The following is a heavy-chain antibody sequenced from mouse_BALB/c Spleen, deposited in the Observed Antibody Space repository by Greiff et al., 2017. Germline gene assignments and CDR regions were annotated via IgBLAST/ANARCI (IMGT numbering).Heavy chain of an antibody. Sequence: EVKLQESGPGLVKPSQSLSLTCSVTGYSITSGYYWNWIRQFPGNKLEWMGYISYDGSNNYNPSLKNRISITRDTSKNQFFLKLNSVTTEDTATYYCAREGDYNYLYAMDYWGQGTSVTVSS. CDR2: ISYDGSN. CDR1: GYSITSGYY. V-gene: IGHV3-6*02. CDR3: AREGDYNYLYAMDY. J-gene: IGHJ4*01. D-gene: IGHD2-12*01.